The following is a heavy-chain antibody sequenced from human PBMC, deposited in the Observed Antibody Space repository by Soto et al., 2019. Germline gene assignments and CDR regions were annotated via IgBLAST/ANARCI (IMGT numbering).Heavy chain of an antibody. CDR3: AADNIYYDSSGYYYYFDY. Sequence: ASVKVSCKASGFTFTSSAVQWVRQARGQRLEWIGWIVVGSGNTNYAQKFQERVTITRDMSTSTAYMELSSLRSEDTAVYYCAADNIYYDSSGYYYYFDYWGQGTLVTVSS. J-gene: IGHJ4*02. CDR1: GFTFTSSA. V-gene: IGHV1-58*01. CDR2: IVVGSGNT. D-gene: IGHD3-22*01.